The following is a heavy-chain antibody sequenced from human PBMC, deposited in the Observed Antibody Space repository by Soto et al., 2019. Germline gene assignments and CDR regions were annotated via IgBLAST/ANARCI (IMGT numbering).Heavy chain of an antibody. D-gene: IGHD4-4*01. Sequence: GGSLRLSCAASGFTFSNAWMSWVRQAPGKGLEWVGRIKSKSDGGTTDYAATVKGRFAISRDDYKNTLYLQMNSLKTEDTAVYYCTTALDYSNYDAFDIWGQGTMVTVSS. CDR3: TTALDYSNYDAFDI. J-gene: IGHJ3*02. V-gene: IGHV3-15*01. CDR1: GFTFSNAW. CDR2: IKSKSDGGTT.